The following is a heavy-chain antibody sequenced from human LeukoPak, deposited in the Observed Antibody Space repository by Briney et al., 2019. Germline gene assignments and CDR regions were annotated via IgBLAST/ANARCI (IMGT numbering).Heavy chain of an antibody. CDR2: INPNSGGT. CDR3: ARITMVREVILDY. CDR1: GYTFTGYY. V-gene: IGHV1-2*02. D-gene: IGHD3-10*01. J-gene: IGHJ4*02. Sequence: ASVKVSCKASGYTFTGYYTHWVRQAPGQGLEWMGWINPNSGGTNYAQKFQGRVTMTRDTSISTAYMELSGLRSDDTAVYYCARITMVREVILDYWGQGTLVTVSS.